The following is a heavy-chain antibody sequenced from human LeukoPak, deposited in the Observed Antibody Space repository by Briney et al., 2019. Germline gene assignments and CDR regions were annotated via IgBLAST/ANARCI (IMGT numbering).Heavy chain of an antibody. CDR3: ARARKLRLGELSYYFDY. D-gene: IGHD3-16*02. J-gene: IGHJ4*02. CDR2: ISSSSSTV. Sequence: GGSLRLSCAASGFTFSSYSMNWVRQAPGKGLEWVSYISSSSSTVYYADSVKGRFTISRDNAKNSLYLQMNSLRAEDTAVYYCARARKLRLGELSYYFDYWGQGTLVTVSS. CDR1: GFTFSSYS. V-gene: IGHV3-48*01.